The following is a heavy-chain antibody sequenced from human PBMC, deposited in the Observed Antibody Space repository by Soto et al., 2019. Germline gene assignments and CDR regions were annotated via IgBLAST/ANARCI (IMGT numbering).Heavy chain of an antibody. D-gene: IGHD2-2*01. J-gene: IGHJ6*03. Sequence: SETLSLTCAVYGGSFSGYYWSWIRQPPGKGLEWIGEINHSGSTNYNPSLKSRVTISVDTSKNQFSLKLSSVTAADTAVYYCARDIVVVPAALTHYYYYYYMDVWGKGTTVTVSS. CDR1: GGSFSGYY. V-gene: IGHV4-34*01. CDR2: INHSGST. CDR3: ARDIVVVPAALTHYYYYYYMDV.